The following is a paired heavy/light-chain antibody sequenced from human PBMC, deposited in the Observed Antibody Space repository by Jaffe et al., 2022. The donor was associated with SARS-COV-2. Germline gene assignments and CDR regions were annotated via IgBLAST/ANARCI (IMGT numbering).Heavy chain of an antibody. CDR2: INPSGGKT. D-gene: IGHD1-26*01. CDR3: ARGLTYGAFDI. Sequence: QVQLVQSGAEVKKPGASVKISCKASGYILMSYYMYWVRQAPGQGLEWMGIINPSGGKTTYAQKLHGRLTMTRDTSTRTFYMDLSSLRSEDTAMYYCARGLTYGAFDIWGQGTMVTVST. CDR1: GYILMSYY. J-gene: IGHJ3*02. V-gene: IGHV1-46*04.
Light chain of an antibody. Sequence: DIVMTQSPLSLPVTPGEPASISCRSSQSLLHSNEFNYLDWYLQKPGQSPRLLITLGANRASGVPDRFSGSGSGTDFTLKISRVEAEDVGVYYCMQALQTPFTFGPGTKVEI. J-gene: IGKJ3*01. CDR3: MQALQTPFT. CDR1: QSLLHSNEFNY. V-gene: IGKV2-28*01. CDR2: LGA.